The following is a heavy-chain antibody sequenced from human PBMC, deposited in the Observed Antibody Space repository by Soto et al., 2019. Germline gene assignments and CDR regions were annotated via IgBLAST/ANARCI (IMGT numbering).Heavy chain of an antibody. D-gene: IGHD3-3*01. J-gene: IGHJ4*02. CDR3: ARDPTGDFWSGYYPNFDY. Sequence: GSLRLSCAASGFTFSSYAMHWVRQAPGKGLEWVAVISYDGSNKYYADSVKGRFTISRDNSKNTLYLQMNSLRAEDTAVYYCARDPTGDFWSGYYPNFDYWGQGTLVTVSS. CDR2: ISYDGSNK. CDR1: GFTFSSYA. V-gene: IGHV3-30-3*01.